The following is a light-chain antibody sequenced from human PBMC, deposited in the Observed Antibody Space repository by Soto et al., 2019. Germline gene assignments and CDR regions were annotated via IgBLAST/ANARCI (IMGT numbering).Light chain of an antibody. Sequence: QSALTQPASVSGSPGQSITISCTGTSSDVGGYNYVSWYQQHPGKAPKLMIYDVSNRPSGVSNRFSGSKSGNTASLTISGLQAEDEVDYYCSSYTSSSTVVFCGGTKVTVL. V-gene: IGLV2-14*01. CDR2: DVS. J-gene: IGLJ2*01. CDR3: SSYTSSSTVV. CDR1: SSDVGGYNY.